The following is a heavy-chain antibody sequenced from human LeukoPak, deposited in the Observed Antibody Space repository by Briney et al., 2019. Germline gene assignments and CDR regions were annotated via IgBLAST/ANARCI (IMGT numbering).Heavy chain of an antibody. D-gene: IGHD4-11*01. CDR3: ARMTTVIAYYYYYYYMDV. CDR2: TYYSGST. V-gene: IGHV4-59*11. J-gene: IGHJ6*03. Sequence: SETLSLTCTVSGGSISSHYWSWIRQPPGKGLEWIGYTYYSGSTNYNPSLKSRVTLSVDTSKNQFSLKLSSVTAADTAVYYCARMTTVIAYYYYYYYMDVWGKGTTVTVSS. CDR1: GGSISSHY.